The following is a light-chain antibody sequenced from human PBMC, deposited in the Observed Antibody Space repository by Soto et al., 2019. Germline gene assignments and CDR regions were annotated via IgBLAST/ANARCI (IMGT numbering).Light chain of an antibody. V-gene: IGKV3-20*01. CDR3: QQYGSPGT. CDR1: QSVSNNY. J-gene: IGKJ1*01. Sequence: EIVLTQSPGTLSLSPGERATLSCRASQSVSNNYLAWYQQKPGQAPRLLIYGASNRATGIPARFSGSGSGTDFTITISRLAPEDFAVYYCQQYGSPGTCGQGTKVEIK. CDR2: GAS.